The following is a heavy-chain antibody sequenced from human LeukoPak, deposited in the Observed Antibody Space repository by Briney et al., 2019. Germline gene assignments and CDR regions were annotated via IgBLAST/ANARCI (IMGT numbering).Heavy chain of an antibody. CDR3: ARRRRGYSYGANAFDI. J-gene: IGHJ3*02. CDR1: GGSFSGYY. V-gene: IGHV4-34*01. CDR2: INHSGST. Sequence: SETLSLTCAVYGGSFSGYYWSWIRQPPGKGLEWIGEINHSGSTNYNPSLRSRVTISVDTSKNQFSLKLSSVTAADTAVYYCARRRRGYSYGANAFDIWGQGTMVTVSS. D-gene: IGHD5-18*01.